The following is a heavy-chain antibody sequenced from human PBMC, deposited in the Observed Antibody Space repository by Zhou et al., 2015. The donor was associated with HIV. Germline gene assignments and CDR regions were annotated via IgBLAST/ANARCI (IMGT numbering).Heavy chain of an antibody. D-gene: IGHD3-22*01. J-gene: IGHJ2*01. CDR3: ARERGVSDSSGYVHGWYFDI. V-gene: IGHV1-69*17. CDR1: GGTFSGSE. CDR2: INPLFDIE. Sequence: QVQLVQSGTEVKKPGSSVRVSCKASGGTFSGSEISWVRQAPGQGLEWMGGINPLFDIENYAQRFRGRLSITADKSTSAAYMELRSLTSEDAAIYYCARERGVSDSSGYVHGWYFDIWGPGTLVTVAS.